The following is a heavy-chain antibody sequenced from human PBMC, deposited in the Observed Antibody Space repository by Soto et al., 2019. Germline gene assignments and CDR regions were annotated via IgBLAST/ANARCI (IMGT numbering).Heavy chain of an antibody. J-gene: IGHJ4*02. D-gene: IGHD1-26*01. CDR3: AREKRGATNY. Sequence: EVQLVESGGGLVKPGGSLRLSCAASGFTFSSYSMNWVRQAPGKGLEWVSSISSSSSYIYYADSVKGRFSISRDNAKNSLYLQMNSLRAEDTAVYYCAREKRGATNYWGQGTLVTVSS. CDR2: ISSSSSYI. V-gene: IGHV3-21*01. CDR1: GFTFSSYS.